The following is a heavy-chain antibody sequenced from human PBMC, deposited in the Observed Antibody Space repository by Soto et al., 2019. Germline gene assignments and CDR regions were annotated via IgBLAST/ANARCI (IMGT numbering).Heavy chain of an antibody. CDR3: ARVVHSSGWSGLDI. D-gene: IGHD6-19*01. CDR1: GYTFTSYG. Sequence: ASVKVSCKASGYTFTSYGISWVRQAPGQGLEWMGWISAYNGNTNYAQKLQGRVTMTTDTSTSTAYMELRRLRSDDTAVYYCARVVHSSGWSGLDIWGQGTMVTVSS. V-gene: IGHV1-18*01. CDR2: ISAYNGNT. J-gene: IGHJ3*02.